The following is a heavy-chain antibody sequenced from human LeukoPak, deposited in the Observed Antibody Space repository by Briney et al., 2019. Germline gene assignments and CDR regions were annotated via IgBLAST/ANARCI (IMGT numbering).Heavy chain of an antibody. D-gene: IGHD3-3*01. CDR2: INVGNGNT. Sequence: ASVKVSCKASGYTFTSYPMHWVRQAPGQRLEWMGWINVGNGNTKYSQKFQGRVTITRDTSASTAYMELSSLRSEDTAVYYCARDPFTIFGVVGFDYWGQGTLVTVSS. J-gene: IGHJ4*02. V-gene: IGHV1-3*01. CDR3: ARDPFTIFGVVGFDY. CDR1: GYTFTSYP.